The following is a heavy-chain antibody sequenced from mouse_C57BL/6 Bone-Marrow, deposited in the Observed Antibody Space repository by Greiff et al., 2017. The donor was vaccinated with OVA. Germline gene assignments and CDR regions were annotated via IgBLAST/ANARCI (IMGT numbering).Heavy chain of an antibody. J-gene: IGHJ2*01. CDR2: ISDGGSYT. V-gene: IGHV5-4*03. D-gene: IGHD2-4*01. CDR3: ARGFDYGEVDY. CDR1: GFTFSSYA. Sequence: DVMLVESGGGLVKPGGSLKLSCAASGFTFSSYAMSWVRQTPEKRLEWVATISDGGSYTYYPDNVKGRFTISRDNAKNNLYLQMSHLKSEDTAMYYCARGFDYGEVDYWGQGTTLTVSS.